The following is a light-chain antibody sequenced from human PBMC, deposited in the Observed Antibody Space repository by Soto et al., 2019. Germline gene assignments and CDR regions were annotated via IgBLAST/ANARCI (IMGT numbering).Light chain of an antibody. V-gene: IGKV1-5*01. CDR1: QSLNRW. CDR2: DAS. Sequence: DIDMIQTPSSLSSSVGGRGTITFLASQSLNRWLAWYQQKPGKAPKLLIYDASSLQSGVPSRFSGSGSGTEFALTISSLQPDDFATYYCQQYNTYSWTFGPGTKVDI. J-gene: IGKJ1*01. CDR3: QQYNTYSWT.